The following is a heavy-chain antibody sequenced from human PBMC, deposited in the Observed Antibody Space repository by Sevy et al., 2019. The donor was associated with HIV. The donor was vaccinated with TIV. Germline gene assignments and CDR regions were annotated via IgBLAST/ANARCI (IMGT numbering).Heavy chain of an antibody. J-gene: IGHJ4*02. CDR1: GIAFSTYA. D-gene: IGHD3-22*01. CDR2: ISAGGYST. Sequence: VGSLRLSCAASGIAFSTYAMFWVRQAPGKGLEWVSSISAGGYSTYYADSVKGRFTLSRDNSRNTLDLQMNSLRADDTAVYYCAKDFSDVYYYDSSATVDYWGQGTLVTVSS. CDR3: AKDFSDVYYYDSSATVDY. V-gene: IGHV3-23*01.